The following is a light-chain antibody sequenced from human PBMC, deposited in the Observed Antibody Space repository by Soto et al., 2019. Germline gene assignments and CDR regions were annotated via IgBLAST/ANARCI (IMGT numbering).Light chain of an antibody. J-gene: IGLJ1*01. V-gene: IGLV2-14*01. Sequence: QSALTQPASLSGSPGQSITISCTGTSSDIGAYDYVSWFQQHPGKAPKLMISEVNNRPSGVSNRFSGSKSGNTAYLTISGLQVEDEAAYYCCSYTGNKVFVFGTGTKVTVL. CDR3: CSYTGNKVFV. CDR1: SSDIGAYDY. CDR2: EVN.